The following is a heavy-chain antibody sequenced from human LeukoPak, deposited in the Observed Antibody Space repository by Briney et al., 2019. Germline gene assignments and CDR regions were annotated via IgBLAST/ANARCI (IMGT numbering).Heavy chain of an antibody. Sequence: SVKVSCKASGGTFSSYAISWVRQAPGQGLEWMGGIIPIFGTANYAQKFQGRVTITADESTSTAYMELSSLRSEDTAVYYCARAGYYDSGPKHFDYWGQGTLVTVSS. D-gene: IGHD3-22*01. CDR2: IIPIFGTA. J-gene: IGHJ4*02. V-gene: IGHV1-69*13. CDR1: GGTFSSYA. CDR3: ARAGYYDSGPKHFDY.